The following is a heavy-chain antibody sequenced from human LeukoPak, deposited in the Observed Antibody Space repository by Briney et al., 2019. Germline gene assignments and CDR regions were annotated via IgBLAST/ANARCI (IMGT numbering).Heavy chain of an antibody. CDR1: GGSISSGSYY. J-gene: IGHJ5*02. Sequence: SQTLSLTCTVSGGSISSGSYYWSWIRQPAGKGLEWIGRIYTSGTTNYNPSLKSRVTISVDTSKNQVSLKLSSVTAADTAVYYCARESGHYGSRGWLDPWGQGTLVTVSS. D-gene: IGHD3-10*01. CDR3: ARESGHYGSRGWLDP. CDR2: IYTSGTT. V-gene: IGHV4-61*02.